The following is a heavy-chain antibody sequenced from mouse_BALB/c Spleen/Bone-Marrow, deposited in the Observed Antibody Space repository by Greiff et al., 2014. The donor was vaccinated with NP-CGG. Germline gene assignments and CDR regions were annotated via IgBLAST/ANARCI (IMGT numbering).Heavy chain of an antibody. CDR1: GFSLTTYD. V-gene: IGHV2-9-2*01. CDR3: VRGYYYSSSPFDY. D-gene: IGHD1-1*01. J-gene: IGHJ2*01. Sequence: VQVVESGPGLVAPSQSLSMTCTVSGFSLTTYDISWIRQPPGKGLEWLGVIWTGGGTNYNSAFMSRLTISKDNSKSQVFLKMNSLQTDDTAIYYCVRGYYYSSSPFDYWGQGTTLTVSS. CDR2: IWTGGGT.